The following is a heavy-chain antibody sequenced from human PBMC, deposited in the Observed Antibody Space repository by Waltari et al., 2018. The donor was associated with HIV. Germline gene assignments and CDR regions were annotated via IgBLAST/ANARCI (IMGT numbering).Heavy chain of an antibody. D-gene: IGHD4-17*01. J-gene: IGHJ4*02. V-gene: IGHV4-39*07. CDR2: IYYTGNT. CDR3: VAQDYSDSVDW. Sequence: QLRLQESGPRLVKPLETLSLTCSVPGGSLRSHVYHWGWIRQSPGKGLEWIGSIYYTGNTYYKPSLKRRVTISIDTSKNQFSLRLTSVTAADTAIYYCVAQDYSDSVDWWGQGTLVTVFS. CDR1: GGSLRSHVYH.